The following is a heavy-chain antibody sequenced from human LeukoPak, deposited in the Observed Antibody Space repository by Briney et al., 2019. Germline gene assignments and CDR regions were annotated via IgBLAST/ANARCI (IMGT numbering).Heavy chain of an antibody. J-gene: IGHJ4*02. CDR2: ISWNSGSI. Sequence: GGSLRLSCAASGFTFDDYSMHWVRQAPGKGLEWVSGISWNSGSIVYADSVKGRFTISGDRTKNSLYLQMNSLRAEDMALYYCARGNGYSTSGYVDYWGQGTLVTVSS. D-gene: IGHD6-13*01. CDR1: GFTFDDYS. V-gene: IGHV3-9*03. CDR3: ARGNGYSTSGYVDY.